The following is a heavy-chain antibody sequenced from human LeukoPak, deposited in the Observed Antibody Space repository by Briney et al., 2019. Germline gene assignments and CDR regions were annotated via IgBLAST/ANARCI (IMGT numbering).Heavy chain of an antibody. J-gene: IGHJ4*02. V-gene: IGHV3-15*01. Sequence: GGPLRLSCAASGFTFSNAWMSWVRQAPGKGLEWVGRIKSKTDGGTTDYAAPVKGRFTISRDDSKNTLYLQMNSLKTEDTAVYYCTTTAYSGSDGLFDYWGQGTLVTVSS. CDR2: IKSKTDGGTT. D-gene: IGHD1-26*01. CDR1: GFTFSNAW. CDR3: TTTAYSGSDGLFDY.